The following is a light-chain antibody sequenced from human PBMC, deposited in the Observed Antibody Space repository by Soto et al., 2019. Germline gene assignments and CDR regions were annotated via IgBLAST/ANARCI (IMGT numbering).Light chain of an antibody. CDR2: AAS. V-gene: IGKV1-8*01. Sequence: AIRMAQSPSSFSASTGDRVTITCRASQGISSYLAWYQQKPGKAPKLLVYAASTLQSGVPSRFSGSGSGTDFTLTINCLQSEDFATYFCQQYYAYPQTFGQGTKLEIK. CDR3: QQYYAYPQT. CDR1: QGISSY. J-gene: IGKJ2*01.